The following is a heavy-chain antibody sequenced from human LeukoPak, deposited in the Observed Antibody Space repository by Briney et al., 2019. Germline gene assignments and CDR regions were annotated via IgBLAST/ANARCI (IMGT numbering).Heavy chain of an antibody. J-gene: IGHJ6*02. CDR3: ARDGSSGLWYYYGMDV. CDR2: IYYSGST. Sequence: SETLSLTCTVSGGSISSGDYYWSWIRQPPGTGLEWIGYIYYSGSTYYNPSLKSRVTISVDTSKNQFSLKLSSVTAADTAVYYCARDGSSGLWYYYGMDVWGQGTTVTVSS. CDR1: GGSISSGDYY. D-gene: IGHD5-12*01. V-gene: IGHV4-30-4*01.